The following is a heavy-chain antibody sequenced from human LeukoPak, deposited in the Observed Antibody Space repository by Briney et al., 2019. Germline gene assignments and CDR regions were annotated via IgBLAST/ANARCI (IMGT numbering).Heavy chain of an antibody. V-gene: IGHV4-61*01. J-gene: IGHJ6*02. Sequence: SETLSLTCNVSGASVSSGSYYWSWIRQPPGKGLEWIAYIYYSGSTNYNPSLKSRVTISVDTSKNQFSLKLNSVTAADTAVYYCARETTVNHYYYYGMDVWGQGTTVTVSS. D-gene: IGHD4-17*01. CDR2: IYYSGST. CDR3: ARETTVNHYYYYGMDV. CDR1: GASVSSGSYY.